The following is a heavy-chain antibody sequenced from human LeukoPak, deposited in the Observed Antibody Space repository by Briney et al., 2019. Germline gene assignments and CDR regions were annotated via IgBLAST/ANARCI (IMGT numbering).Heavy chain of an antibody. J-gene: IGHJ4*02. CDR1: GGSFSGYY. V-gene: IGHV4-34*01. CDR3: ARHRPEGYCSSTSCYGEADVVDY. CDR2: INHSGST. Sequence: SETLSLTCAVYGGSFSGYYWSWIRQPPGKGLEWIGEINHSGSTNYNPSLKSRVTISVDTSKNQFSLKLSSVTAADTAVYYCARHRPEGYCSSTSCYGEADVVDYWGQGTLVTVSS. D-gene: IGHD2-2*01.